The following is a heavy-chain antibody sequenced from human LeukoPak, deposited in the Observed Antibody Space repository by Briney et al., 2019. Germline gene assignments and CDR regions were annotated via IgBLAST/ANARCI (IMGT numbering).Heavy chain of an antibody. Sequence: GGSLRLSCAASGFTFSTHSMYWVRQAPGKGLEWVSSISASSNFIHYAESVRGRFTISRDNAKNSLYLQMNSLRAEDTAVYYCARGRGYNYGYSDYWGQGTLVTVSS. CDR1: GFTFSTHS. D-gene: IGHD5-18*01. J-gene: IGHJ4*02. V-gene: IGHV3-21*01. CDR3: ARGRGYNYGYSDY. CDR2: ISASSNFI.